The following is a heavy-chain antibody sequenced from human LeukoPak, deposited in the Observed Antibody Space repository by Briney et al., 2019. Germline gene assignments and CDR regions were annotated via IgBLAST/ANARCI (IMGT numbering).Heavy chain of an antibody. CDR2: INHSGST. CDR1: GGSFSGYY. CDR3: ARHIRPLVLRLGAFDY. V-gene: IGHV4-34*01. J-gene: IGHJ4*02. Sequence: SETLSLTCAVYGGSFSGYYWSWIRQPPGKGLEWIGEINHSGSTNYNPSLKSRVTISVDTSKNQFSLKLSSVTAADTAVYYCARHIRPLVLRLGAFDYWGQGTLVTVSS. D-gene: IGHD3-3*01.